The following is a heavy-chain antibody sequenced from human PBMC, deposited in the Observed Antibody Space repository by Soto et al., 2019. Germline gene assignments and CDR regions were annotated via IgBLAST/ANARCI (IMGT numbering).Heavy chain of an antibody. CDR2: ISYDGSNK. CDR1: GFTFSSYA. CDR3: ARAGSAVAGLNWFDP. V-gene: IGHV3-30-3*01. Sequence: GGSLSLSCAASGFTFSSYAMHWVRQAPGKGLEWVAVISYDGSNKYYADSVKGRFTISRDNSKNTLYLQMNSLRAEDTAVYYCARAGSAVAGLNWFDPWGQGTLVTVSS. D-gene: IGHD6-19*01. J-gene: IGHJ5*02.